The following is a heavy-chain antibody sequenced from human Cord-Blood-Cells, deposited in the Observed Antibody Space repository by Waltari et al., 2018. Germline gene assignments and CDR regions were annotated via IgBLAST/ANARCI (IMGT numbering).Heavy chain of an antibody. CDR3: ASGYCSSTSCPTNWFDP. V-gene: IGHV4-39*01. J-gene: IGHJ5*02. Sequence: QLQLQESGPGLVKPSETLSLTCTVSGGSIRSSSYYWGWIRPPPGKGLEWIGSIYYSGSTYYNPSLKSRVTISVDTSKNQFSLKLSSVTAADTAVYYCASGYCSSTSCPTNWFDPWGQGTLVTVSS. CDR1: GGSIRSSSYY. D-gene: IGHD2-2*01. CDR2: IYYSGST.